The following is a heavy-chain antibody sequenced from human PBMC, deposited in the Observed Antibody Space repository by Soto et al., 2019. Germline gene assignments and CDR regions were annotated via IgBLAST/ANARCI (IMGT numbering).Heavy chain of an antibody. CDR3: ARAPGLRFLEWLFFY. J-gene: IGHJ4*02. Sequence: ASVKVSCKASGYTFTGYYMHWVRQAPGQGLEWMGWINPNSGGTNYAQKFQGRVTMTRDTSISTAYMELSRLRSDDTAVYYCARAPGLRFLEWLFFYWGQGTLVTV. D-gene: IGHD3-3*01. V-gene: IGHV1-2*02. CDR1: GYTFTGYY. CDR2: INPNSGGT.